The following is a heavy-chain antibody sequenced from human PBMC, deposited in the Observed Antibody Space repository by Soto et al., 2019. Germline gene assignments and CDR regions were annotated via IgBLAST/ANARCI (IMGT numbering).Heavy chain of an antibody. CDR1: GFTFSSYG. Sequence: QVQLVESGGGVVQPGRSLRLSWAASGFTFSSYGMHWVRQAPGKGLEWVAVISYDGSNKYYADSVKGRFTISRDNSKNTLYLQMNSLRAEDTAVYYCAKERDVLRFLPNYYYGMDVWGQGTTVTVSS. CDR2: ISYDGSNK. V-gene: IGHV3-30*18. J-gene: IGHJ6*02. CDR3: AKERDVLRFLPNYYYGMDV. D-gene: IGHD3-3*01.